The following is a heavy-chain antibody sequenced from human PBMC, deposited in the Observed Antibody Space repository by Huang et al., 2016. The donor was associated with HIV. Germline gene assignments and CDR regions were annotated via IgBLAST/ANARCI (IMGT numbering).Heavy chain of an antibody. CDR1: GGSFRGYY. Sequence: QVQLQQWGAGLLKPSETLSLTCAVYGGSFRGYYWSWIRQPPGKGLEWIGEINHSGSTNYNPSLKSRVTISVDTSKNQFSLKLSSVTAADTAVYYCARAATRVFQHWGQGTLVTVSS. CDR3: ARAATRVFQH. J-gene: IGHJ1*01. V-gene: IGHV4-34*01. CDR2: INHSGST.